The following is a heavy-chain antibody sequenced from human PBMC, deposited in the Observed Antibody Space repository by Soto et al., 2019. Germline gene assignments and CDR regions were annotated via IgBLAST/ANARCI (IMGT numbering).Heavy chain of an antibody. CDR1: GYSFTSYW. D-gene: IGHD5-12*01. V-gene: IGHV5-51*01. J-gene: IGHJ5*02. CDR2: IHPSDFDT. Sequence: ASVKIYCKGSGYSFTSYWIGWVRQMPGKGLEWMGIIHPSDFDTRYSPSFQGQVTISADKSISTAYLQWSSLRASDTAMYYCAIHSTGYEDSWGQGTLVTVSS. CDR3: AIHSTGYEDS.